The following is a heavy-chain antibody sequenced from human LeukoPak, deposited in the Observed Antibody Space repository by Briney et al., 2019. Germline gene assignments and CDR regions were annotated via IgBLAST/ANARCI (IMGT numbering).Heavy chain of an antibody. V-gene: IGHV4-34*01. D-gene: IGHD2-2*01. J-gene: IGHJ6*02. CDR2: INHSGST. CDR1: GGSFSGYY. Sequence: PSETLSLTCAVYGGSFSGYYWSWIRQPPGKGLEWIGEINHSGSTNYNPSLKSRVTISVDTSKNQFSLKLSSVTAADTAVYYCARGVADIVVVPAAMVEGYYYGMDVWGQGTTVTVSS. CDR3: ARGVADIVVVPAAMVEGYYYGMDV.